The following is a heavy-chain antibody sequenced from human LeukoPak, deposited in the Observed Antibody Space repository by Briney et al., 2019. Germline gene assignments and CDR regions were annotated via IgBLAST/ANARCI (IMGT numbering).Heavy chain of an antibody. D-gene: IGHD6-6*01. J-gene: IGHJ4*02. CDR3: AKEYSNSPGNVFDY. V-gene: IGHV3-73*01. CDR1: GLTFSGSA. Sequence: PRRSPRLSRATSGLTFSGSAMHWARHPPGNWLEWVGSIRSRATTSATVYAVSVKRRFTISRDNAKNSLYLQMNRLRAQDTAVYYFAKEYSNSPGNVFDYWGQGTLVTVSS. CDR2: IRSRATTSAT.